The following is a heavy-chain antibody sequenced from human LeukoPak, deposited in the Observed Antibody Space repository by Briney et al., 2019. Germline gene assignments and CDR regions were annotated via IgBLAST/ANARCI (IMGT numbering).Heavy chain of an antibody. V-gene: IGHV1-46*01. J-gene: IGHJ4*02. Sequence: GASVKVSCKASGYTFTTYYLHWVRQAPGQGLEWMGLINPSGGNIRYAQKFQGRVTMTRDTSTSTVYMELSSLRSDDTAVYYCARFAVHRRLLVAGQFGLDYWGQGTLVTVSS. CDR3: ARFAVHRRLLVAGQFGLDY. CDR2: INPSGGNI. D-gene: IGHD6-19*01. CDR1: GYTFTTYY.